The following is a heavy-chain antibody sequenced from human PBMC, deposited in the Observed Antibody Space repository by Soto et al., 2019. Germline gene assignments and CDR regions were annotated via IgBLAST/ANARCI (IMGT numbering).Heavy chain of an antibody. J-gene: IGHJ4*02. CDR3: VKGAGWLQDVDY. CDR1: GFTFNDNP. CDR2: ISANGGST. Sequence: GGSLRLSCSASGFTFNDNPMYWVRQAPGKGPEYVSLISANGGSTHYADSVKGRFSISRDNSENTLYLQMSSLRAEDTAVYYCVKGAGWLQDVDYWGQGTLVTVSS. D-gene: IGHD5-12*01. V-gene: IGHV3-64D*08.